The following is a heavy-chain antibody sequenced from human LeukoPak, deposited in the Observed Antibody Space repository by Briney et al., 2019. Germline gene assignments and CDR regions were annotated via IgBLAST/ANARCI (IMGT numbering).Heavy chain of an antibody. CDR2: INPNTGGT. Sequence: ASVKVSCKASGYTFTDNYIHWLRQAPGQGLEWMGWINPNTGGTNYAQKFQGRVTMTRDTSVNTVYMELYRLTSDDTAVYYCASTPNLNYFDYWGQGTLVTVSS. CDR1: GYTFTDNY. D-gene: IGHD1-14*01. CDR3: ASTPNLNYFDY. J-gene: IGHJ4*02. V-gene: IGHV1-2*02.